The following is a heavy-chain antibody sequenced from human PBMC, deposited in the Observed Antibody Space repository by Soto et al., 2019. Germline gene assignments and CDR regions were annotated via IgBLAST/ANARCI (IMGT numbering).Heavy chain of an antibody. CDR1: GFTFSNYG. D-gene: IGHD6-19*01. V-gene: IGHV3-64D*06. CDR3: VKDRSLAVADRHYCDD. Sequence: GGSLILSCSGSGFTFSNYGMHWVRQAPGKGLEFVSAIIANGGTTYYADSVRGRFTISRDNSKNTLYLQMSSLRADDTALYYCVKDRSLAVADRHYCDDWGQGT. J-gene: IGHJ4*02. CDR2: IIANGGTT.